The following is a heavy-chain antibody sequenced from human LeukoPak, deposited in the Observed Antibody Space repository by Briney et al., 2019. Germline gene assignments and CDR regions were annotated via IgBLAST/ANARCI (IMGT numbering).Heavy chain of an antibody. V-gene: IGHV1-46*01. Sequence: ASVKVSCMASGYTFTSYYMHWVRQAPGQGLEWMGIINPSGGSTSYAQKFQGRVTMTRDMFTSTAYMELSSLRSEDTAVYYCARDNPSYCGGDCYFPHWDYWGQGTLVTVSS. CDR3: ARDNPSYCGGDCYFPHWDY. J-gene: IGHJ4*02. CDR2: INPSGGST. CDR1: GYTFTSYY. D-gene: IGHD2-21*02.